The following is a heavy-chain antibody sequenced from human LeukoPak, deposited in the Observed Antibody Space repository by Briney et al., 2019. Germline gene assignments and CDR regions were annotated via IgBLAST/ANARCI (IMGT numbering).Heavy chain of an antibody. V-gene: IGHV3-66*01. CDR1: RFTVSRYY. D-gene: IGHD5-12*01. Sequence: PGGSLRLSRAGSRFTVSRYYMSWVRPAPGKGLEWVSIIYSGDNTYYADSAKGRFTISRDNSKNTLYLQMNSLRVEDTAVYYCARDRGSGYDPGYFDYWGQGTLVTVSS. CDR3: ARDRGSGYDPGYFDY. J-gene: IGHJ4*02. CDR2: IYSGDNT.